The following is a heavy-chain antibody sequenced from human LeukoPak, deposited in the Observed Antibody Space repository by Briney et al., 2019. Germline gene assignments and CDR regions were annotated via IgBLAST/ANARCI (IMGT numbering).Heavy chain of an antibody. CDR3: ARLFMGSYSNPFDP. Sequence: SETLSLTCTVSGGSISSSSYYWGWIRQPPGKGLEWIGSIYYSGSTYYNPSLKSRVTISVDTSKNQFSLKLSSVTAADTAVYSWARLFMGSYSNPFDPWGKGKRVTAPS. D-gene: IGHD1-26*01. J-gene: IGHJ3*01. CDR1: GGSISSSSYY. V-gene: IGHV4-39*07. CDR2: IYYSGST.